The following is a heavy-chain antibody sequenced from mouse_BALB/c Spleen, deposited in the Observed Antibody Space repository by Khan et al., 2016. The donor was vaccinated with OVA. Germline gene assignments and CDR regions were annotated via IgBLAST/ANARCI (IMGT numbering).Heavy chain of an antibody. CDR3: ATSYFYGYYFDY. CDR2: ISGDSNTI. CDR1: GFTFSSYG. J-gene: IGHJ2*01. V-gene: IGHV5-17*02. D-gene: IGHD1-1*01. Sequence: VQLKESGGDLVQPGGSRKLSCAASGFTFSSYGMHWVRPAPEKGLEWVAYISGDSNTIYYADTVKGRFTISRDNPRNTLFLQMTSLMSEDTAMYYCATSYFYGYYFDYWGPGTTLTVSS.